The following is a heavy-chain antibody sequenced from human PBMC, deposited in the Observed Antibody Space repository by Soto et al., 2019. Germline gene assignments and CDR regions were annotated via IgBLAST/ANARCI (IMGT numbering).Heavy chain of an antibody. J-gene: IGHJ5*02. CDR1: GGSISSGGYY. CDR2: IYYSGST. Sequence: QVQLQESGPGLVKPSQTLSLTCTVSGGSISSGGYYWSWIRQHPGKGLEWIGYIYYSGSTHYNPSPTSRVTISVNTSKNQFSLKLSSVTAADTAVYYCARTRGVGWFGGYNWFDPWGQGTLVTVSS. CDR3: ARTRGVGWFGGYNWFDP. V-gene: IGHV4-31*03. D-gene: IGHD3-10*01.